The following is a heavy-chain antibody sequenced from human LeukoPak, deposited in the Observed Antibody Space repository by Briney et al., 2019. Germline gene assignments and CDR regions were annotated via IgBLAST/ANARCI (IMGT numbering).Heavy chain of an antibody. V-gene: IGHV1-8*01. CDR1: GYTLTSYD. D-gene: IGHD4-11*01. CDR3: ARGYQPRRIDYNFDY. J-gene: IGHJ4*02. CDR2: MNPNSGNT. Sequence: ASVKVSCKASGYTLTSYDINWVRQATGQGLEWMGWMNPNSGNTGYAQKFQGRVTMTRNTSISTAYMELSSLRSEDTTVYYCARGYQPRRIDYNFDYWGQGTLVTVSS.